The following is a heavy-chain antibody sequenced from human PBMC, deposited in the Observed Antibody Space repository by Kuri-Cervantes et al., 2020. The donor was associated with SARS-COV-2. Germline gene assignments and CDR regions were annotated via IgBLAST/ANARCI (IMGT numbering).Heavy chain of an antibody. CDR2: IYYSGST. J-gene: IGHJ4*02. CDR1: GGSISSYY. Sequence: GSLRLSCTVSGGSISSYYWNWIRQPPEKGLEWIGYIYYSGSTNYNPSLKSRVTISVDTSKNQFSLKLSSVTAADTAVYYCARGTGSYYNFWSGSNFDYWGQGTLVTVSS. V-gene: IGHV4-59*12. CDR3: ARGTGSYYNFWSGSNFDY. D-gene: IGHD3-3*01.